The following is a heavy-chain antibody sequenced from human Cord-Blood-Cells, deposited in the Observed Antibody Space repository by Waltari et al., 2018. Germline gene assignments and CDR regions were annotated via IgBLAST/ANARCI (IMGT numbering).Heavy chain of an antibody. CDR3: ARAGAYYDFWSGYKYYYYMDV. CDR1: GFTVSSNY. Sequence: EVQLVESGGGLIQPGGSLRLSCATSGFTVSSNYMSWVRQAPGKGLEWVSVIYSGGSTYYADSVKGRFTISRDNSKNTLYLQMNSLRAEDTAVYYCARAGAYYDFWSGYKYYYYMDVWGKGTTVTVSS. J-gene: IGHJ6*03. D-gene: IGHD3-3*01. CDR2: IYSGGST. V-gene: IGHV3-53*01.